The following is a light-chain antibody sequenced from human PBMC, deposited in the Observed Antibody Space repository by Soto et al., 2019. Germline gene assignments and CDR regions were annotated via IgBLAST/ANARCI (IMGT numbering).Light chain of an antibody. Sequence: DIQLTQSPSFLSASVGDRVTITCRASQGIRSYLAWYQQRPGKAPELLIYGASTLRPGGASRFSGSGSGTEFTLTISRLAPEDFAVYYCHQYGNGAYTFGQGTKVEMK. CDR2: GAS. CDR3: HQYGNGAYT. J-gene: IGKJ2*01. CDR1: QGIRSY. V-gene: IGKV1-9*01.